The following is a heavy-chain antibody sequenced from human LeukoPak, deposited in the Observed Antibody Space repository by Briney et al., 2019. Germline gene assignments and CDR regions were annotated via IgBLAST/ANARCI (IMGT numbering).Heavy chain of an antibody. J-gene: IGHJ4*02. D-gene: IGHD3-16*01. CDR1: GGSISSYY. Sequence: SETLSLTCTVSGGSISSYYWSWTRQPAGKGLEWIGRIYTSGSTNYNPSLKSRVTISVDKSKNQFSLKLSSVTAADTAVYYCARDVDALGGATDYWGQGTLVTVSS. CDR3: ARDVDALGGATDY. V-gene: IGHV4-4*07. CDR2: IYTSGST.